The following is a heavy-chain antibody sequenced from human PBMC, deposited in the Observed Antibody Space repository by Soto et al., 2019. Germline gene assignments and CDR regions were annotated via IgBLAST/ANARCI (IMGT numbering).Heavy chain of an antibody. CDR3: ARGTFVLDY. CDR2: ISSNGGST. CDR1: GFTFSSYA. V-gene: IGHV3-64*02. Sequence: EVQLVESGEGLVQPGGSLRLSCAASGFTFSSYAMHWVRQAPGKGLEYVSAISSNGGSTYYADSVKGRFTISRDNSKNTLYLQMGSLRAEDMAVYYCARGTFVLDYWGQGTLVTVSS. J-gene: IGHJ4*02.